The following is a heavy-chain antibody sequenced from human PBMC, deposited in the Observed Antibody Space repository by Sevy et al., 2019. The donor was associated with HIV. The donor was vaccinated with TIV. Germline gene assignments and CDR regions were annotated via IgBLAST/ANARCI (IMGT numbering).Heavy chain of an antibody. J-gene: IGHJ4*02. V-gene: IGHV1-24*01. Sequence: ASVKVSCKVSGYTLNQLSMHWVRQAPGKALEWMGSFDPEDGERFYAQKFQGRVTMTEDTSTDTAYMELSSLRSEDTAVYYCATTKDYYESSGCPFDYWGQGTLVTVSS. CDR1: GYTLNQLS. CDR3: ATTKDYYESSGCPFDY. D-gene: IGHD3-22*01. CDR2: FDPEDGER.